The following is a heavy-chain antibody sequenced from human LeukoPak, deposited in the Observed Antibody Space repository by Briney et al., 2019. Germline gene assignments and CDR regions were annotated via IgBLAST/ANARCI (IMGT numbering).Heavy chain of an antibody. CDR1: GYTFTGYY. CDR3: ARDLNTAMVYYYYYYMDV. V-gene: IGHV1-2*06. CDR2: INPNSGGT. D-gene: IGHD5-18*01. Sequence: ASVKVPCKASGYTFTGYYMHWVRQAPGQGLEWMGRINPNSGGTNYAQKFQGRVTMTRDTSISTAYMELSRLRSDDTAVYYCARDLNTAMVYYYYYYMDVWGKGTTVTVSS. J-gene: IGHJ6*03.